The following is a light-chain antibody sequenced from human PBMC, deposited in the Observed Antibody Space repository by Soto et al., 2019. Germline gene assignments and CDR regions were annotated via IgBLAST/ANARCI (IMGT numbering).Light chain of an antibody. CDR2: GAS. J-gene: IGKJ5*01. CDR1: QSVSNNY. CDR3: QKFDTAPIT. Sequence: EIVLTQSPATLSLSPGERATLSCRASQSVSNNYLAWYQQKPGQAPRLLIYGASNRATGIPDRFSGSGSGTDFTLTISSLQPEDVATYYCQKFDTAPITFGQGTRLEI. V-gene: IGKV3-20*02.